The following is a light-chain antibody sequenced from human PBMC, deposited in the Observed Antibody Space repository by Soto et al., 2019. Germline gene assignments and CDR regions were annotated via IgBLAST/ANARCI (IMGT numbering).Light chain of an antibody. CDR2: GAS. Sequence: EIVMTQSPATLSVSPGQRATLSCRASQSVSGNLAWYQHKPGQAPRLLIYGASTRATGIPARFSRSGSGTEFTLTISSLQSEDFAVYYCQQYNNWPPLTFGQGTRLEIK. CDR3: QQYNNWPPLT. V-gene: IGKV3-15*01. CDR1: QSVSGN. J-gene: IGKJ5*01.